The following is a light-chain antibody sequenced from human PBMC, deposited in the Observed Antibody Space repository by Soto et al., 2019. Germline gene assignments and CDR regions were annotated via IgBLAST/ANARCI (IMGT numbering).Light chain of an antibody. V-gene: IGKV1-39*01. CDR2: AAS. J-gene: IGKJ1*01. CDR3: QQSYSTAWT. Sequence: DIQVTQSPSSLSASIGDRVTITCRASQSISNFLNWYQQKLGTTPKLLIYAASTLQTGVPSRFSSSGSGTDFTLTISSLQPEDSATYYCQQSYSTAWTFGQGTKVEIK. CDR1: QSISNF.